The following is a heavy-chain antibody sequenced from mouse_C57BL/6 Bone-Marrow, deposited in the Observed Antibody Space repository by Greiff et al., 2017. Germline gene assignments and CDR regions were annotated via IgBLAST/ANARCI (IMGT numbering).Heavy chain of an antibody. CDR3: ARNGYYFDY. V-gene: IGHV5-9*01. CDR1: GFTFSSYT. D-gene: IGHD2-2*01. J-gene: IGHJ2*01. CDR2: ISGGGGNT. Sequence: EVQVVESGGGLVKPGGSLKLSCAASGFTFSSYTMSWVRQTPEKRLEWVATISGGGGNTYYPDSVKGRFTISRDNAKNTLYLQMSSLRSEDTALYYCARNGYYFDYWGQGTTLTVSS.